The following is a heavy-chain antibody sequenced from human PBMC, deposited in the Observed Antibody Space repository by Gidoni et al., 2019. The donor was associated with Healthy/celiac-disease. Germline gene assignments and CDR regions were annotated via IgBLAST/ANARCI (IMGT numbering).Heavy chain of an antibody. CDR2: IIPILGIA. Sequence: QVQLVQSGAEVKKPGSSVKVSCKASGGTFSSYTISWVRQAPGQGLEWMGRIIPILGIANYAQKFQGRVTITADKSTSTAYMELSSLRSEDTAVYYCARSYSSSWSNFDYWGQGTLVTVSS. CDR1: GGTFSSYT. V-gene: IGHV1-69*02. CDR3: ARSYSSSWSNFDY. D-gene: IGHD6-13*01. J-gene: IGHJ4*02.